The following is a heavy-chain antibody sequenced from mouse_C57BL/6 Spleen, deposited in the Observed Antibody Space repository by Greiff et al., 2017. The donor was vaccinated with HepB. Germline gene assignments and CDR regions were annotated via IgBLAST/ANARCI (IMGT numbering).Heavy chain of an antibody. Sequence: QVQLQQPGAELVRPGTSVKLSCKASGYTFTSYWMHWVKQRPGQGLEWIGVIDPSDSYTNYNQKFKGKATLTVDTSSSTAYMQLSSLTSEDSAVYYCTITTVVATNFDVWGTGTTVTVSS. CDR1: GYTFTSYW. J-gene: IGHJ1*03. CDR3: TITTVVATNFDV. V-gene: IGHV1-59*01. CDR2: IDPSDSYT. D-gene: IGHD1-1*01.